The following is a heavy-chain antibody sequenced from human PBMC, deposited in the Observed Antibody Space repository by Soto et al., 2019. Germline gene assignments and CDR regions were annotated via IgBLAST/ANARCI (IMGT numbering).Heavy chain of an antibody. Sequence: QVQLVQSGAEVKKPGASVKVSCKASGYSLRSNYIHWVRQAPGQGLEWLGWINPNSSGTVYAQKFPGRVNKARDTYLTTVYMQLKRPTGEDTAVYYCARDLIVDGPDNYAMDVWGQGATVTVSS. D-gene: IGHD3-22*01. V-gene: IGHV1-2*02. J-gene: IGHJ6*02. CDR3: ARDLIVDGPDNYAMDV. CDR2: INPNSSGT. CDR1: GYSLRSNY.